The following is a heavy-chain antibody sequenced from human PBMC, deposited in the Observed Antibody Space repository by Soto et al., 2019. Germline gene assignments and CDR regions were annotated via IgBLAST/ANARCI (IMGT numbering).Heavy chain of an antibody. J-gene: IGHJ4*02. Sequence: GGSLRLSWAASGFKFSNYAMSWVRQAPGKGLEWVSLISATGGGTYYADSVKGRFTISRDNSHNTLYLQVHSLTAEDTAVYYCAKDRRAGGNSAFYFDFWGQGAQVTVSS. D-gene: IGHD3-16*01. CDR3: AKDRRAGGNSAFYFDF. CDR2: ISATGGGT. V-gene: IGHV3-23*01. CDR1: GFKFSNYA.